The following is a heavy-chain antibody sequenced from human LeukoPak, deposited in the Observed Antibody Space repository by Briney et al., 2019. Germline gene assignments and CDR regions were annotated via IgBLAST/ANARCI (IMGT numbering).Heavy chain of an antibody. CDR3: AKDSATVTPYYFDS. D-gene: IGHD4-17*01. V-gene: IGHV3-23*01. J-gene: IGHJ4*02. Sequence: PGGSLRLSCAASGFTFTSYVINWVRQAPGTGLEWVSGISGSGSTTYFADSVRGRFTISRDNSKNTLYLQMNSLRAEDTAVYYCAKDSATVTPYYFDSWGQGTLVTASS. CDR1: GFTFTSYV. CDR2: ISGSGSTT.